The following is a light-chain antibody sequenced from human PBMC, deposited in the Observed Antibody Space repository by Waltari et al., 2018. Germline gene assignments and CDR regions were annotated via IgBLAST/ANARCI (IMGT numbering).Light chain of an antibody. CDR2: KDS. Sequence: WFQLKPGPAPWLGIYKDSERASGIPERFSGSSSATTVTLSISWAQVEDEADDYCYSAADNNRGVFGGGTKLTVL. V-gene: IGLV3-27*01. J-gene: IGLJ2*01. CDR3: YSAADNNRGV.